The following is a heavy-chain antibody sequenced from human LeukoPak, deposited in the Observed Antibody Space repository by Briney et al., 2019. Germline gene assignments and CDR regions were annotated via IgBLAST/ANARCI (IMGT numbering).Heavy chain of an antibody. Sequence: SETLSLTCAVSDYSITNSWWSWVRQSPGMRLEWIGQIFHRGIPNYNPSLKSRVTMSIDKSNNQVSLKLTSVTAADTAVYYCARGNSHPENWGQGTLVTVSS. V-gene: IGHV4-4*02. CDR3: ARGNSHPEN. D-gene: IGHD4-11*01. J-gene: IGHJ4*02. CDR1: DYSITNSW. CDR2: IFHRGIP.